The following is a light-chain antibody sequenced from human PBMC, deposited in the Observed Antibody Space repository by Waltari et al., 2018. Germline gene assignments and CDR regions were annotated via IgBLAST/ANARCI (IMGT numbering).Light chain of an antibody. J-gene: IGLJ2*01. Sequence: QSVVTQPASVSGSPGQSISISCTGTSNDIGANDYVSWYQQHPGRAPQLVIYDVSVRPSGVCIRFSGSKSGNTASLTISGLQAEDEALYYCSSYTLTNPVVFGGGTKLTVL. CDR3: SSYTLTNPVV. V-gene: IGLV2-14*03. CDR2: DVS. CDR1: SNDIGANDY.